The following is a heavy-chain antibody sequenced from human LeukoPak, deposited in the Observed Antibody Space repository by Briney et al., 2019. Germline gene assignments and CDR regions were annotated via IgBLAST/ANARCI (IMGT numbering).Heavy chain of an antibody. J-gene: IGHJ4*02. CDR3: ARGYGGNSRGGYFDY. CDR1: GSTFSSYS. Sequence: GRSLRLSCAASGSTFSSYSMHWVRQAPGKGLEWVAVISYDGSNKYYADSVKGRFTISRDNSKNTLYLQMNSLRAEDTAVYYCARGYGGNSRGGYFDYWGQGTLVTVSS. CDR2: ISYDGSNK. D-gene: IGHD4-23*01. V-gene: IGHV3-30*03.